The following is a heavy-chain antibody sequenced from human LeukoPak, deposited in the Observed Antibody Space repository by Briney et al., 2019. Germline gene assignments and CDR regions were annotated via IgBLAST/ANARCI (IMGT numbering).Heavy chain of an antibody. D-gene: IGHD4-23*01. Sequence: GRSLRLSCATSGFTFSSYAMHWVRQAPGKGLEWVAVISYDETNKYYADSVKGRFTISRDNSKKTLSLLMSSLRVEDTGVYYCARSTVVTPDAFDIWGQGTMVTVSS. V-gene: IGHV3-30*04. CDR3: ARSTVVTPDAFDI. CDR2: ISYDETNK. CDR1: GFTFSSYA. J-gene: IGHJ3*02.